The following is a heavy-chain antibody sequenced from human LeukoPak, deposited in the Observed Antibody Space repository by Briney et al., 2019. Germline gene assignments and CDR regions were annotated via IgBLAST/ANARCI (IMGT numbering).Heavy chain of an antibody. CDR2: ISYDGSNK. CDR1: GFTFSSYA. V-gene: IGHV3-30*04. D-gene: IGHD4-17*01. J-gene: IGHJ4*02. Sequence: PGRSLRLSCAASGFTFSSYAMHWVRQAPGKGLEWVAVISYDGSNKYYADSVKGRFTISRDNSKNTLYLQMNSLRAEDTAVYYCAKDHTVTMDYWGQGTLVTVSS. CDR3: AKDHTVTMDY.